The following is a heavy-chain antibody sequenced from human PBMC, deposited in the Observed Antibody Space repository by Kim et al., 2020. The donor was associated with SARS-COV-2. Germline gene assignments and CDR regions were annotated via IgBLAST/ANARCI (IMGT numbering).Heavy chain of an antibody. Sequence: DSVKGRFTISRDNAKNTLYLQMNSLRAEDTAVYYCAKVGGIAAAGGAFDIWGQGTMVTVSS. D-gene: IGHD6-13*01. J-gene: IGHJ3*02. V-gene: IGHV3-23*01. CDR3: AKVGGIAAAGGAFDI.